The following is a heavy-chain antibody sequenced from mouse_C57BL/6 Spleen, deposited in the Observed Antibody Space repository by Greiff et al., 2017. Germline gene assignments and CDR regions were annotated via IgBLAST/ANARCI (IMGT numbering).Heavy chain of an antibody. CDR3: TTQGRRYWYFDV. CDR2: IDPETGGT. Sequence: QVQLQQSGAELVRPGASVTLSCKASGYTFTDYEMHWVKQTPVHGLEWIGAIDPETGGTAYNQKFKGKAILTADKSSSTAYMELRSLTSEDTAVYYCTTQGRRYWYFDVWGTGTTVTVSS. J-gene: IGHJ1*03. CDR1: GYTFTDYE. V-gene: IGHV1-15*01. D-gene: IGHD2-12*01.